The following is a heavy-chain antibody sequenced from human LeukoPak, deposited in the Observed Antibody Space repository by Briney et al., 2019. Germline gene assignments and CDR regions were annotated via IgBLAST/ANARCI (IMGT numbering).Heavy chain of an antibody. J-gene: IGHJ4*02. CDR3: ARGPPMVVVPAAVDY. CDR1: GGTFSSYA. CDR2: ISAYNGNT. D-gene: IGHD2-2*01. V-gene: IGHV1-18*01. Sequence: GASVKVSCKASGGTFSSYAISWVRQAPGQGLEWMGWISAYNGNTNYAQKLQGRVTMTTDTSTSTAYMELRSLRSDDTAVYYCARGPPMVVVPAAVDYWGQGTLVTVSS.